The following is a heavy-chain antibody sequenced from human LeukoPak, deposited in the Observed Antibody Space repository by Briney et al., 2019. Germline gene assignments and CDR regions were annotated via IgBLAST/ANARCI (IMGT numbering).Heavy chain of an antibody. CDR2: IVPIFGIA. V-gene: IGHV1-69*04. J-gene: IGHJ6*02. D-gene: IGHD6-13*01. Sequence: ASVKVSCKASGGSFSSYAITWVRQAPGQGLEWMGRIVPIFGIANYAQNFQGSATLTADKSTSTAHMEMSSLRSEDTAVYYCATDSLGIAAAGTDYYFALDVWGQGTTVTVSS. CDR1: GGSFSSYA. CDR3: ATDSLGIAAAGTDYYFALDV.